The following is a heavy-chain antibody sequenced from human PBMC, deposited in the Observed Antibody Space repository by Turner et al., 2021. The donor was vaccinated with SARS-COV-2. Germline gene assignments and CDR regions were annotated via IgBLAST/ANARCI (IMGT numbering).Heavy chain of an antibody. J-gene: IGHJ4*02. D-gene: IGHD3-10*01. CDR1: GFTFSSYW. CDR2: INSDGSRI. Sequence: EVQLVESGGGLVQPGGSLRLSCAASGFTFSSYWMHWVRQAPGKGLVWVSRINSDGSRINYADSVKGRFTISRDNAKNTLYVQMNSLRADDTAVYYCAREYGSGSYYNWGRGTLFTVSS. CDR3: AREYGSGSYYN. V-gene: IGHV3-74*01.